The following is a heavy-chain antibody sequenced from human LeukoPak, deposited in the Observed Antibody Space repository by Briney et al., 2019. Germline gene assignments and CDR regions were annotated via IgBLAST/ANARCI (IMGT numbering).Heavy chain of an antibody. CDR3: ASYQGIAVAGLVDY. J-gene: IGHJ4*02. V-gene: IGHV1-18*01. CDR2: ISAYNGNT. Sequence: GASVKVSCKASGYTFTSYGISWVRQAPGQGLEWMGWISAYNGNTNYAQKLQGRVTMTTDTSTSTAYMELRSLRSDDTAVYYCASYQGIAVAGLVDYWGQGTLVTVSS. D-gene: IGHD6-19*01. CDR1: GYTFTSYG.